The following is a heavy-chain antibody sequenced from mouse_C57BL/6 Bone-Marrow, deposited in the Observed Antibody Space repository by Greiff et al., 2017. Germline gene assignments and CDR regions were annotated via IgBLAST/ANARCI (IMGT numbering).Heavy chain of an antibody. V-gene: IGHV1-76*01. CDR3: ARLRVYYHYAMDY. Sequence: QVHVKQSGAELVRPGASVKLSCKASGYTFTDYYINWVKQRPGQGLEWIARIYPGSGNTYYNEKFKGKATLTAEKSSSTAYMQLSSLTSEDSAVYFCARLRVYYHYAMDYWGQGTSVTVSS. CDR1: GYTFTDYY. J-gene: IGHJ4*01. CDR2: IYPGSGNT. D-gene: IGHD1-1*01.